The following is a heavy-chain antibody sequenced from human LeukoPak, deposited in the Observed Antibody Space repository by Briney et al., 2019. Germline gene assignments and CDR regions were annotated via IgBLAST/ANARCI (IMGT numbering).Heavy chain of an antibody. CDR1: GGSISSSSYY. Sequence: SETLSLTCTVSGGSISSSSYYWGWIRQPPGKGLEWIGSIYYSGSTYYNPSLKSRVTISVDTSKNQFSLKLSSVTAADTAVYYCASNDILTGYENYFDYWGQGTLVTVSS. J-gene: IGHJ4*02. D-gene: IGHD3-9*01. V-gene: IGHV4-39*01. CDR3: ASNDILTGYENYFDY. CDR2: IYYSGST.